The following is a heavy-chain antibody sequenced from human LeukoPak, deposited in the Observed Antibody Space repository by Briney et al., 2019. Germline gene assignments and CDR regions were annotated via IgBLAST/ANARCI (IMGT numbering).Heavy chain of an antibody. CDR3: ARVSSSWPHYYFDY. CDR2: IFYSGST. CDR1: GGSISSSTYS. V-gene: IGHV4-39*07. J-gene: IGHJ4*02. D-gene: IGHD6-13*01. Sequence: PSETLSLTCTVSGGSISSSTYSWAWIRQPPGKGLEWVGNIFYSGSTYYNPSLKSRVTISVDTSKNQFSLKLTSVTAADTAVYYCARVSSSWPHYYFDYWGQGTLVTVSS.